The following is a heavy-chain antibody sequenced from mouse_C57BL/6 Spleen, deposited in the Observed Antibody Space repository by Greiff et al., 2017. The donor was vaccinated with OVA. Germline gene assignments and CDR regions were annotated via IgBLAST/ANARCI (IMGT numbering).Heavy chain of an antibody. D-gene: IGHD3-1*01. V-gene: IGHV7-3*01. CDR1: GFTFTDYY. Sequence: EVKLVESGGGLVQPGGSLSLSCAASGFTFTDYYMSWVRQPPGKALEWLGFIRNKANGYTTEYSASVKGRFTISRDNSQSILYLQMNALRAEDSATYYCARIWLGLAEDFYYAMGYWGQGTSVTVSS. CDR3: ARIWLGLAEDFYYAMGY. CDR2: IRNKANGYTT. J-gene: IGHJ4*01.